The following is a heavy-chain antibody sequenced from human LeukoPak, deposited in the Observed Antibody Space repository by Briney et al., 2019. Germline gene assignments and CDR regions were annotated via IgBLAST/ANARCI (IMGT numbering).Heavy chain of an antibody. D-gene: IGHD2-15*01. CDR1: GGSFSGYY. J-gene: IGHJ3*02. Sequence: SETLSLTCAVYGGSFSGYYWSWIRQPPGKGLEWIGEINHSGSTNYNPSLKSRVTISVDTSKNQFSLKLSSVTAADTAVYYCATSCSGGSCYGAFDIWGQGTMVTVSS. V-gene: IGHV4-34*01. CDR2: INHSGST. CDR3: ATSCSGGSCYGAFDI.